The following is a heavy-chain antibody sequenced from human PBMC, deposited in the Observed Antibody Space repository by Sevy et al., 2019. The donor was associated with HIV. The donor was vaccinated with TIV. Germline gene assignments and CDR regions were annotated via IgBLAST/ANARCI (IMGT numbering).Heavy chain of an antibody. CDR3: AGKNAWGRCYS. D-gene: IGHD1-26*01. CDR2: IYYNGNT. V-gene: IGHV4-59*08. J-gene: IGHJ4*02. Sequence: SETLSLTCTVSGGTMTSLYWGWIRQPPGKGLEWIANIYYNGNTNYNPTLKSRVTISLDTSTNQFSLTLSSVTAADTAIYYCAGKNAWGRCYSWGQGTLVTVSS. CDR1: GGTMTSLY.